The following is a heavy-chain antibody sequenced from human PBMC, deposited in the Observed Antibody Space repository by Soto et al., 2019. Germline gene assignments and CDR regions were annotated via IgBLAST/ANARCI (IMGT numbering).Heavy chain of an antibody. D-gene: IGHD5-18*01. Sequence: EVQLVESGGGLVQPGGSLRLSCAASGFTFSSYSMNWVRQAPGKGLEWVSYISSSSSTIYYADSVKGRFTISRDNAKNSPYLQMNSLRDEDTAVYYCARDPTRAGGTGMVPDYWGQGTLVTVSS. CDR3: ARDPTRAGGTGMVPDY. V-gene: IGHV3-48*02. J-gene: IGHJ4*02. CDR1: GFTFSSYS. CDR2: ISSSSSTI.